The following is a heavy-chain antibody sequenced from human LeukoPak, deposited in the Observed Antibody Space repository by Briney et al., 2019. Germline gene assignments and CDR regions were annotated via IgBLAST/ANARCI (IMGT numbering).Heavy chain of an antibody. CDR1: GYSFTNYW. V-gene: IGHV5-51*01. CDR3: ARLGTYYDFWSGYWAYNWSDP. Sequence: GESLKISCKDSGYSFTNYWIGWVRQMPGKGLEWMGIIHSADSNTKYSPSFQGQVTISADKSISTAYLQWSSLKASDTAMYYCARLGTYYDFWSGYWAYNWSDPWGQGTLVTVSS. D-gene: IGHD3-3*01. CDR2: IHSADSNT. J-gene: IGHJ5*02.